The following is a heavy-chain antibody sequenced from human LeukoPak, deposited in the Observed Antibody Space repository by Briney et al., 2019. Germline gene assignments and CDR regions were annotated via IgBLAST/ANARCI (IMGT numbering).Heavy chain of an antibody. V-gene: IGHV4-34*01. CDR2: INHSGST. D-gene: IGHD3-16*02. CDR3: ARFTPYDYVWGSYRYSFDY. Sequence: SETLSLTCTVYGGSFSGYYWSWIRQPPGKGLEWIGEINHSGSTNYNPSLKSRVTISVDTSKNQFSLKLSSVTAADTAVYYCARFTPYDYVWGSYRYSFDYWGQGTLVTVSS. J-gene: IGHJ4*02. CDR1: GGSFSGYY.